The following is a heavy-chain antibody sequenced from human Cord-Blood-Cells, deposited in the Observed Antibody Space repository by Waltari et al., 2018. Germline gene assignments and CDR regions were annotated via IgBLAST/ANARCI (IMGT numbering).Heavy chain of an antibody. V-gene: IGHV3-7*01. D-gene: IGHD2-21*01. CDR3: ARGLAGDDAFDI. J-gene: IGHJ3*02. CDR1: GLTLSSYW. CDR2: IKQDGSEK. Sequence: EVQLVESGGGLVQPGGSLRLSCAAPGLTLSSYWMSGVRQAPGKGLEWVANIKQDGSEKYYVDSVKGRFTISRDNAKNSLYLQMNSLRAEDTAVYYCARGLAGDDAFDIWGQGTMVTVSS.